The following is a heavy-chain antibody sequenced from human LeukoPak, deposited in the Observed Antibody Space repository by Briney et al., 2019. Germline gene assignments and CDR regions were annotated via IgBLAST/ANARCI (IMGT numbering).Heavy chain of an antibody. CDR2: ISAYNGNT. V-gene: IGHV1-18*01. J-gene: IGHJ6*02. CDR1: GYTFTSYG. Sequence: ASVKVSCKASGYTFTSYGISWVRQAPGQGLEWMGWISAYNGNTNYAQELQGRVTMTTDTSTSTAYMELRSLRSDDTAVYYCAREHGSRSPDYYYYGMDVWGQGTTVTVSS. D-gene: IGHD5-18*01. CDR3: AREHGSRSPDYYYYGMDV.